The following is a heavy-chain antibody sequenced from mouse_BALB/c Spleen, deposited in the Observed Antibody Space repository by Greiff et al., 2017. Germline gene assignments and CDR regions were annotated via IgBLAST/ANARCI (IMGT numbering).Heavy chain of an antibody. CDR1: GYSFTSYW. J-gene: IGHJ4*01. D-gene: IGHD3-2*01. CDR3: TRRQLGLYYYAMDY. Sequence: VQLQQSGTVLARPGASVKMSCKASGYSFTSYWMHWVKQRPGQGLEWIGAIYPGNSDTSYNQKFKGKAKLTAVTSASTAYMELSSLTNEDSAVYYCTRRQLGLYYYAMDYWGQGTSVTVSS. CDR2: IYPGNSDT. V-gene: IGHV1-5*01.